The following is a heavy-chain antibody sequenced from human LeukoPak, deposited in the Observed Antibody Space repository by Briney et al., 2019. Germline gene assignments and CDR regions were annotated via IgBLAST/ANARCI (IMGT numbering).Heavy chain of an antibody. V-gene: IGHV6-1*01. Sequence: SQTLSLTCAIAGDSVSSNSAAWNWIRQSRSRGLEWLGRTYYRPKWYNDYAVTVKSRITINPDTSKNQSSLQLNSVTPEDTAVYYCARGNYYDSSAPNGMDVWGQGTTVTVSS. D-gene: IGHD3-22*01. CDR3: ARGNYYDSSAPNGMDV. CDR2: TYYRPKWYN. J-gene: IGHJ6*02. CDR1: GDSVSSNSAA.